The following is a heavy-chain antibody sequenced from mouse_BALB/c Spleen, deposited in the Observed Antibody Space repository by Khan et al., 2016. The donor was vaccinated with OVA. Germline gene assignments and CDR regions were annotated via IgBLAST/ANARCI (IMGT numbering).Heavy chain of an antibody. V-gene: IGHV1S126*01. CDR3: TRGDPGNFDY. Sequence: QVQLQQPGAELVRPGASVKVSCKASGYTFTNYWINWVKQRPGQGLEWIGNIYPSDSYTNYNQNFKEKATLTVDKSSSTAYMQLSSPTSEDSAVYYCTRGDPGNFDYWGQGTTLTVSS. D-gene: IGHD2-13*01. J-gene: IGHJ2*01. CDR2: IYPSDSYT. CDR1: GYTFTNYW.